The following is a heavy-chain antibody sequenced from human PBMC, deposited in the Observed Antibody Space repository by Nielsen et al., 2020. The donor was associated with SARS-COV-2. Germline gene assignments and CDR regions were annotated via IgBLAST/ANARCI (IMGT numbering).Heavy chain of an antibody. V-gene: IGHV4-34*01. CDR2: INHSGST. Sequence: SETLSLTCAVYVGSFSGYYWSWIRQPPGKGLEWIGEINHSGSTNYNPSLKSRVTISVDTSKNQFSLKLSSVTAADTAVYYCARSRYSSSIVYYYMDVWGKGTTVTVSS. D-gene: IGHD6-6*01. J-gene: IGHJ6*03. CDR3: ARSRYSSSIVYYYMDV. CDR1: VGSFSGYY.